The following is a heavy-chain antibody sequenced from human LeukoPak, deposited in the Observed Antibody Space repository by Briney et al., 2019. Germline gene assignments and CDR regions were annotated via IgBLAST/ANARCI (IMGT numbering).Heavy chain of an antibody. CDR2: IYYSGST. CDR3: ARHGLRRVWFGELLLYGYFDY. V-gene: IGHV4-39*01. J-gene: IGHJ4*02. D-gene: IGHD3-10*01. CDR1: GGSISSSSYY. Sequence: SETLSLTCTVSGGSISSSSYYWGWIRRPPGKGLEWIGSIYYSGSTYYNPSLKSRVTISVDTSKNQFSLKLSSVTAADTAVYYCARHGLRRVWFGELLLYGYFDYWGQGTLVTVSS.